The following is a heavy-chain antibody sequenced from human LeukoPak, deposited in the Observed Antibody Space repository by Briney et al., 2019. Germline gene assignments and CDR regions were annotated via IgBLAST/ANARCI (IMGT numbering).Heavy chain of an antibody. V-gene: IGHV3-30*02. J-gene: IGHJ4*02. Sequence: GGSLRLSCAASGFTFSSYGMHWVRQAPGKALEWVAFIRAHGGDKYCADSAKGRFTISRDNSKNTLSLQMTSLRNEDTAVYYCVRDRDWAFDYWGQGTLVTVSS. CDR2: IRAHGGDK. CDR1: GFTFSSYG. CDR3: VRDRDWAFDY. D-gene: IGHD3-9*01.